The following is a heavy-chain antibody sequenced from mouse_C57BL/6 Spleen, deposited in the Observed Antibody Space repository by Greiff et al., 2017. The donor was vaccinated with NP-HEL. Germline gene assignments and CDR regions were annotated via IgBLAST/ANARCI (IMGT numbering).Heavy chain of an antibody. CDR1: GYSFTSYY. Sequence: QVQLQQSGPELVKPGASVKISCKASGYSFTSYYIHWVKQRPGQGLEWIGWIYPGSGNTKYNEKFKGKATLTADTSSSTAYMQLSSLTSEDSAVYYCARSITTVVGTGYFDVWGTGTTVTVSS. CDR3: ARSITTVVGTGYFDV. V-gene: IGHV1-66*01. D-gene: IGHD1-1*01. CDR2: IYPGSGNT. J-gene: IGHJ1*03.